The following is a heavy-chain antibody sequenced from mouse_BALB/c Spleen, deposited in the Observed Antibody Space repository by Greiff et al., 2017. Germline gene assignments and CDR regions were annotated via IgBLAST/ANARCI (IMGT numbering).Heavy chain of an antibody. Sequence: LVESGPGLVQPSQTLSFTCTASGFSLTGYGVHWVRQSPGKGLEWLGVIWSGGSTDYNAAFISRLSISKDNSKSQVFFRMNSLQANDTAIYYCARNGYSYWGQGTLVTVSA. D-gene: IGHD2-14*01. CDR1: GFSLTGYG. CDR2: IWSGGST. CDR3: ARNGYSY. V-gene: IGHV2-2*02. J-gene: IGHJ3*01.